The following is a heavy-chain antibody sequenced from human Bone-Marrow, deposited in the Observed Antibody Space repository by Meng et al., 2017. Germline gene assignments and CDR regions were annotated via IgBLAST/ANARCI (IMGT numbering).Heavy chain of an antibody. CDR3: ATTRYYSDSSKYYPDY. CDR2: ISSASNYI. CDR1: GFTFSSYT. J-gene: IGHJ4*02. D-gene: IGHD3-22*01. Sequence: GESLKISCAASGFTFSSYTMKWVRQAPGKGLEWVSSISSASNYIDYTDSVKGRFTISRDNAKRSLFLQMNSLRAEDTAAYYCATTRYYSDSSKYYPDYWGQGTVVTVSS. V-gene: IGHV3-21*01.